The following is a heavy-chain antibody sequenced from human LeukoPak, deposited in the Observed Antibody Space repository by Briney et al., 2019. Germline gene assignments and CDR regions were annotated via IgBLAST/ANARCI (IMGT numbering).Heavy chain of an antibody. CDR3: ARERITGSSYYYYGMDV. V-gene: IGHV1-18*01. J-gene: IGHJ6*02. D-gene: IGHD2-2*01. Sequence: GASVKLSCKASGYTFTSYGINWVRQAPGQGLEWMGCISAYNSNTNYAQRVQGRVTMTTDTSKSTAYLELRSLRSDDTAVYYCARERITGSSYYYYGMDVWGQGTTVTVSS. CDR2: ISAYNSNT. CDR1: GYTFTSYG.